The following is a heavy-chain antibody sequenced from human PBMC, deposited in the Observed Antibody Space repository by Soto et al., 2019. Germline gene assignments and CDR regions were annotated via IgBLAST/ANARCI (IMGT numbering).Heavy chain of an antibody. J-gene: IGHJ4*02. CDR2: SNEGSGNT. Sequence: QVHLVQSGPEVKRPGASVRISCRTAGYSFKNYAIHWVRQAPGNKLEWMGWSNEGSGNTRYSHKFQCRMSIARDTSASTSYLDLRRLTSEDTAVYFCARDDRTISVAVTLDYWGPGTLVTVAS. CDR1: GYSFKNYA. CDR3: ARDDRTISVAVTLDY. D-gene: IGHD3-22*01. V-gene: IGHV1-3*01.